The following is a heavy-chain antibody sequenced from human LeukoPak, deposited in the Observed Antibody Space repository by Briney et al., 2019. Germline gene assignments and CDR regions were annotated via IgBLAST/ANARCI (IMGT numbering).Heavy chain of an antibody. CDR1: GGSISSSSYY. CDR3: ARSVSGYCSGGSCDSWFDP. V-gene: IGHV4-39*07. CDR2: IYYSGST. Sequence: SETLSLTCTVSGGSISSSSYYWGWIRQPPGKGLEWIGSIYYSGSTYYNPSLKSRVTISVDTSKNQFSLKLSSVTAADTAVYYCARSVSGYCSGGSCDSWFDPWGQGTLVTVSS. D-gene: IGHD2-15*01. J-gene: IGHJ5*02.